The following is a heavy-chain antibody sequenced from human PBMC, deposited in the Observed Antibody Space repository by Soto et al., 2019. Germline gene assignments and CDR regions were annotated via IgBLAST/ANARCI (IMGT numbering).Heavy chain of an antibody. J-gene: IGHJ6*02. CDR3: AKVRGLVPNYGMDV. CDR2: ISYDGSNK. V-gene: IGHV3-30*18. CDR1: GFTFSSYG. Sequence: QVQLVESGGGVVQPGRSLRLSCAASGFTFSSYGMHWVRQAPGKGLEWVAVISYDGSNKYYADSVKGRFTISRDNSKNTLYLQLNSLGAADTAVCYWAKVRGLVPNYGMDVWGQGTTVTVSS. D-gene: IGHD6-6*01.